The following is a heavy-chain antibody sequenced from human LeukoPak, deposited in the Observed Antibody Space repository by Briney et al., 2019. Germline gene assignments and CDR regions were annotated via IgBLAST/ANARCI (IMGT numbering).Heavy chain of an antibody. CDR3: ARMDKVMAPFDY. CDR1: GLTVSSNY. J-gene: IGHJ4*02. D-gene: IGHD5-18*01. V-gene: IGHV3-53*01. Sequence: GGSLRLCCAASGLTVSSNYMNWVRQASGKGLEWVSVIYSGGSTYYADSVKGRFTISRDNSKNTVYLQMKNLRAEDTAVYYCARMDKVMAPFDYWGQGTLVTVSS. CDR2: IYSGGST.